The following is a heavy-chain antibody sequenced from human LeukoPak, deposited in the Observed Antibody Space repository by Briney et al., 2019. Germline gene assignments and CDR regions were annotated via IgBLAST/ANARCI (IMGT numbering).Heavy chain of an antibody. CDR3: ARRQYYYGSGSMDV. Sequence: SETLSLTCSLTRGSLSSGDYYWTWIRQPPGTGVEWIAYIYYSGSAEYNLSLQSRATISVDTSKNQFFLKLRSVTAADTAVYYCARRQYYYGSGSMDVWGKGTMVTISS. CDR2: IYYSGSA. D-gene: IGHD3-10*01. J-gene: IGHJ6*03. V-gene: IGHV4-30-4*08. CDR1: RGSLSSGDYY.